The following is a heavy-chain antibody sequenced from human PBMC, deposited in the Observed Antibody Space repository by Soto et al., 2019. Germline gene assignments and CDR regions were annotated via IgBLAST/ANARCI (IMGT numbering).Heavy chain of an antibody. CDR2: ISGSDGKT. Sequence: DVQLWESGGGLVQQGGSLRLSCAASGFSFGSYALSWVRQAPGKGLEWVSTISGSDGKTFYADSVKGRFSISRDTSQNTLYLQMNSLRADDTAIYYCARWSYLDYWGQGTRVTVSS. CDR3: ARWSYLDY. J-gene: IGHJ4*02. CDR1: GFSFGSYA. D-gene: IGHD3-3*01. V-gene: IGHV3-23*01.